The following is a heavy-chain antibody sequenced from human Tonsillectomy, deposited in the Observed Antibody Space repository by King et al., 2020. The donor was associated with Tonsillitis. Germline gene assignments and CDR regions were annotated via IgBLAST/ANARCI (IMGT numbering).Heavy chain of an antibody. CDR1: GFTFSTYA. CDR2: ISGSGTST. V-gene: IGHV3-23*04. CDR3: ATQGVAAAGTFDY. D-gene: IGHD6-13*01. J-gene: IGHJ4*02. Sequence: VQLVESGGGSVQPGGSLRLSCAASGFTFSTYAMSWVRQAPGMGLERVSGISGSGTSTYYADSVKGRFTISRDNSKNTLYLQMNTLRAEDTALYYCATQGVAAAGTFDYWGQGTLVTVSS.